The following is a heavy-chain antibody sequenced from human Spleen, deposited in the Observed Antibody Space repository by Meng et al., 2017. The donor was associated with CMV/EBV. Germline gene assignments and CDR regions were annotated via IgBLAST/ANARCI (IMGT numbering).Heavy chain of an antibody. J-gene: IGHJ4*02. Sequence: ASEGACGSHALSWARQAPGQGLEWMGGIIPILGLSTYAQRFQGRVTITADKSTGTGYMEVPSLRFDDTAVYYCVTYQYDSGWTEDSWGQGTLVTVSS. CDR1: EGACGSHA. CDR3: VTYQYDSGWTEDS. D-gene: IGHD3-16*01. V-gene: IGHV1-69*10. CDR2: IIPILGLS.